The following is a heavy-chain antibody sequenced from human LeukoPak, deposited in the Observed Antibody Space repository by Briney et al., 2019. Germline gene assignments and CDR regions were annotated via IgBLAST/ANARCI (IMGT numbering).Heavy chain of an antibody. CDR1: GGSISSYY. CDR3: ARVMERRYYYYYMDV. D-gene: IGHD1-1*01. J-gene: IGHJ6*03. Sequence: PSETLSLTCTVSGGSISSYYWSWIRQPPGKGLEWIGYIYYSGSTNYNPSLKSRVTISVDTSKNQFSLKLSSVTAADTAVYYCARVMERRYYYYYMDVWGKGTTVTISS. CDR2: IYYSGST. V-gene: IGHV4-59*12.